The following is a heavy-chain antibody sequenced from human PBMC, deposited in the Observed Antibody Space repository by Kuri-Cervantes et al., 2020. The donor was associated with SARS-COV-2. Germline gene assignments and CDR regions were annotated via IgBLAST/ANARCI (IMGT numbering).Heavy chain of an antibody. V-gene: IGHV1-2*02. D-gene: IGHD6-13*01. Sequence: ASVKVSCKASGYTFTGYYMHWVRQAPGQGLEWMGWINPNSGGTNYAQKFQGRVTMTTDTSTSTAYMELSSLRSEDTAVYFCARDLTDSSSWYLYWFDPWGQGTLVTVSS. CDR2: INPNSGGT. CDR3: ARDLTDSSSWYLYWFDP. CDR1: GYTFTGYY. J-gene: IGHJ5*02.